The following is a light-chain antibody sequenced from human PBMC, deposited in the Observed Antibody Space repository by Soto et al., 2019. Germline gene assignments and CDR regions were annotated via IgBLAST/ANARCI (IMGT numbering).Light chain of an antibody. J-gene: IGLJ3*02. CDR2: LNSDGSH. CDR3: QTWGTGIQV. CDR1: SGHSNYA. V-gene: IGLV4-69*01. Sequence: QLVLTQSPSASASLGASVKLTCTLSSGHSNYAIAWHQQQPEKGPQYLMKLNSDGSHNKGDGIPDRFSGSSSGAERYLTISSLQSEDEADYYCQTWGTGIQVFGGGTKVTVL.